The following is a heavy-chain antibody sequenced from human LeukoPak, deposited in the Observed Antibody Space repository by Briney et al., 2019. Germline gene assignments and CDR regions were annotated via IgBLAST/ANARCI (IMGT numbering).Heavy chain of an antibody. V-gene: IGHV1-69*13. CDR1: GGAFSSYA. CDR3: AKDFHRLGEFDAFDI. J-gene: IGHJ3*02. Sequence: SVKVSCKASGGAFSSYAISWVRQAPGQGLEWMGGIIPFFGAATYAQKFQGRVTIIADESTSTAYIELSSLRSEDTAVYYCAKDFHRLGEFDAFDIWGQGAMVTVSS. D-gene: IGHD3-16*01. CDR2: IIPFFGAA.